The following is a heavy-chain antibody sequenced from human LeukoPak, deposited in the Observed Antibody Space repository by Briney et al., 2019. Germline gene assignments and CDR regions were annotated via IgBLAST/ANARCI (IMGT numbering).Heavy chain of an antibody. J-gene: IGHJ4*02. CDR2: MNPNSGNT. D-gene: IGHD5-12*01. CDR3: AKTLAYSGYDPCFDN. V-gene: IGHV1-8*01. Sequence: ASVKVSCKASGYTFTSYDINWVRQATGQGLEWMGWMNPNSGNTGYAQKFQGRVTTTRNTSISTAYMELSSLRSEDTAVYYCAKTLAYSGYDPCFDNWGQGALVTVSS. CDR1: GYTFTSYD.